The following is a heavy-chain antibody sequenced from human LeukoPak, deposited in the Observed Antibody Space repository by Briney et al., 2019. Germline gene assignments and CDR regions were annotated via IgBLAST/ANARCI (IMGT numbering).Heavy chain of an antibody. V-gene: IGHV1-2*02. CDR2: INPNSGGT. Sequence: ASVKASCKASGYTFTGYYMHWVRQAPGQGLEWMGWINPNSGGTNYAQKFQGRVTMTRDTSISTAYMELSRLRSDDTAVYYCARDRWGSSWFFDYWGQGTLVTVSS. CDR1: GYTFTGYY. J-gene: IGHJ4*02. D-gene: IGHD6-13*01. CDR3: ARDRWGSSWFFDY.